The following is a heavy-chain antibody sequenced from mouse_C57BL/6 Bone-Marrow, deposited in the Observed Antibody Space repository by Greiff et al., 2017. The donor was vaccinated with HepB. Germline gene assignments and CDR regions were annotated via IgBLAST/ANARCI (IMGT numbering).Heavy chain of an antibody. J-gene: IGHJ3*01. CDR3: ARDDGYYGSSPAWFAY. CDR1: GFTFSDFY. V-gene: IGHV7-1*01. D-gene: IGHD1-1*01. Sequence: EVKLMESGGGLVQSGRSLRLSCATSGFTFSDFYMEWVRQAPGKGLEWIAASRNKANDYTTEYSASVKGRFIVSRDTSQSILYLQMNALRAEDTAIYYCARDDGYYGSSPAWFAYWGQGTLVTVSA. CDR2: SRNKANDYTT.